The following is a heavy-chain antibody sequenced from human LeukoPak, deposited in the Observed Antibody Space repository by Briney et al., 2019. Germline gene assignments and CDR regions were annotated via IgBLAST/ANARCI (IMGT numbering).Heavy chain of an antibody. CDR3: ARDPTYYDYVWGSFSGYYMDV. Sequence: GGSLRLSCAASGFTFSSYEMNWVRQAPGKGLEWVSYISSSGSTIYYADSVKGRFTISRDNAKNSLYLQMNSLRAEDTAVYYCARDPTYYDYVWGSFSGYYMDVWGKGTTVTISS. V-gene: IGHV3-48*03. CDR1: GFTFSSYE. CDR2: ISSSGSTI. D-gene: IGHD3-16*01. J-gene: IGHJ6*03.